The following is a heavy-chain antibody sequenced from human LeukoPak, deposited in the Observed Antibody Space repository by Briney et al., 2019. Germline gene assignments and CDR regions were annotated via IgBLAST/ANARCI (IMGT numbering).Heavy chain of an antibody. Sequence: SETLSLTCTVSGVSISSGDYYWSCIRQPPGKGLEWLGYIYYIGSTYYNPSLKSRVNISVDTSRNQFSLKLSSVTAADTAVYYCARGFVPLDAFDIWGQGTMVTVSS. CDR2: IYYIGST. V-gene: IGHV4-30-4*01. CDR1: GVSISSGDYY. CDR3: ARGFVPLDAFDI. D-gene: IGHD2-2*01. J-gene: IGHJ3*02.